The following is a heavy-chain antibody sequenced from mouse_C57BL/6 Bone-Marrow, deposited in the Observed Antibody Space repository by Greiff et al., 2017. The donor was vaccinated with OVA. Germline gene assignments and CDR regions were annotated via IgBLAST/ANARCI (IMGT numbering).Heavy chain of an antibody. CDR2: INPNNGGT. V-gene: IGHV1-18*01. J-gene: IGHJ2*01. CDR3: ARSRDYGSSPLDY. Sequence: EVKLMESGPELVKPGASVKIPCKASGYTFTDYNMDWVKQSHGKSLEWIGDINPNNGGTIYNQKFKGKATLTVDKSSSTAYMELRSLTSEDTAVYYCARSRDYGSSPLDYWGQGTTLTVSS. D-gene: IGHD1-1*01. CDR1: GYTFTDYN.